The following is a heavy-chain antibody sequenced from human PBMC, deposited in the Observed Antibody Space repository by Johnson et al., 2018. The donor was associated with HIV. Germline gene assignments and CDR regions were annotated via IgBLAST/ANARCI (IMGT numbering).Heavy chain of an antibody. Sequence: QVQLVESGGGVVQPGRSLRLSCAASGFTFSSYAMHWVRQAPGKGLEWVAVISYDGSNKYYADSVKGRFTISRDNSKNTLYLQMNSLRAEDTAVDYCAREGGALDAFDIWGQGTMVTVSS. V-gene: IGHV3-30-3*01. D-gene: IGHD1-26*01. CDR3: AREGGALDAFDI. CDR2: ISYDGSNK. J-gene: IGHJ3*02. CDR1: GFTFSSYA.